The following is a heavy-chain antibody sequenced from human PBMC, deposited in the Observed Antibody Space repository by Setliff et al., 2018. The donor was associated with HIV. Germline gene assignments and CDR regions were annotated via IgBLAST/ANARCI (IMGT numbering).Heavy chain of an antibody. J-gene: IGHJ4*02. CDR1: GGSISSHY. Sequence: SETLSLTCTVSGGSISSHYWSWIRQSPGKGLEWIGYFYYSGTTNYNPSLKSRVTISVDTSKNQFSMKLRSVTAADTAVYYCARLRSELGVFDYWVQGTLVTVSS. V-gene: IGHV4-59*08. CDR2: FYYSGTT. D-gene: IGHD1-26*01. CDR3: ARLRSELGVFDY.